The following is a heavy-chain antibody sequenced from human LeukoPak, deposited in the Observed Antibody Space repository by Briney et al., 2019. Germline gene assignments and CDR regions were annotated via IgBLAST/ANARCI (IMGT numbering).Heavy chain of an antibody. V-gene: IGHV1-46*01. CDR3: AREINRINTVRGGEDI. J-gene: IGHJ3*02. D-gene: IGHD3-10*01. CDR2: INPSGGTT. Sequence: ASVKVSCKASGYTFTGYYMHWVRQAPGQGLEWMGIINPSGGTTRYAEKFQGRATMTRDKSTSTVYMELSSLRSEDTAVYYCAREINRINTVRGGEDIWGQGTMVTVSS. CDR1: GYTFTGYY.